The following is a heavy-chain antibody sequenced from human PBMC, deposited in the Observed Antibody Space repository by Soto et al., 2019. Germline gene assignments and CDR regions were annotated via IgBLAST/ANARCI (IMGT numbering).Heavy chain of an antibody. D-gene: IGHD3-3*01. Sequence: PSETLSLTCAVYGGSFSGYYWSWIRQPPGKGLEWIGEINHSGSTNYNPSLKSRVTISIDTSKNQFSLKLSSVTAADTAVYYCARDTIFGGVITMKSKGDYFDYWGQGTLVTVSS. J-gene: IGHJ4*02. CDR1: GGSFSGYY. CDR2: INHSGST. CDR3: ARDTIFGGVITMKSKGDYFDY. V-gene: IGHV4-34*01.